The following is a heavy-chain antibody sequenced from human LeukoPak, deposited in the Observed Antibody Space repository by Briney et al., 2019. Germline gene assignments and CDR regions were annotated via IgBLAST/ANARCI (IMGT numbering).Heavy chain of an antibody. J-gene: IGHJ4*02. V-gene: IGHV4-39*07. CDR2: IYYTGST. CDR1: GGSISSNYYY. D-gene: IGHD5-24*01. Sequence: SETLSLTCTVSGGSISSNYYYWGWIRQPPGKGLEWIGNIYYTGSTSYNPSLKSRVTMSVDTSKNQFSLKLNSVTAADTAVYYCASTRRDGYPFDYWGQGTLVTVSS. CDR3: ASTRRDGYPFDY.